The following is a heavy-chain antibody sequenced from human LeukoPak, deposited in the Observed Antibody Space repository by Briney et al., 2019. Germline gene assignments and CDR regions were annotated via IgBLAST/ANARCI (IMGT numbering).Heavy chain of an antibody. Sequence: GRSLTLSCAASGFTSTSFWMCWVRHAPGDGLEWVVSIKQDATEKLYVDYVKGRFTTSRDNAKTSVYLERNSPRAEDTAVYYCASGGSLWFGSDYWGQGTLVTVSS. J-gene: IGHJ4*02. CDR3: ASGGSLWFGSDY. V-gene: IGHV3-7*03. D-gene: IGHD3-10*01. CDR2: IKQDATEK. CDR1: GFTSTSFW.